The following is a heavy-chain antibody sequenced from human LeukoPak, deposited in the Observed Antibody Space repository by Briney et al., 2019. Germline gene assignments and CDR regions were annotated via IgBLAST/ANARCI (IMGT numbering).Heavy chain of an antibody. J-gene: IGHJ5*02. CDR3: ARCITMVRGITSWFDP. CDR2: INHSGST. CDR1: GYSISSGSY. V-gene: IGHV4-38-2*02. Sequence: SETLSLTCTVSGYSISSGSYWGWIRQPPGKGLEWIGEINHSGSTNYNPSLKSRVTISVGTSKNQFSLKLSSVTAADTAVYYCARCITMVRGITSWFDPWGQGTLVTVSS. D-gene: IGHD3-10*01.